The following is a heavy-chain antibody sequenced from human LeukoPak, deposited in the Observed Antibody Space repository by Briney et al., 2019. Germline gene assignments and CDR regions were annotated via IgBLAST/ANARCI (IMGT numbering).Heavy chain of an antibody. CDR1: GFTFSSYE. D-gene: IGHD6-19*01. CDR2: ISSSGSSI. Sequence: GGSLRLSCAASGFTFSSYELNWVRQAPGQGLEWVSYISSSGSSISYADSVKGRFTISRDNAKNSLYLQMNSLRAEDTAVYYCASLHTSGWYLFDYWGQGTLVTVSS. CDR3: ASLHTSGWYLFDY. V-gene: IGHV3-48*03. J-gene: IGHJ4*02.